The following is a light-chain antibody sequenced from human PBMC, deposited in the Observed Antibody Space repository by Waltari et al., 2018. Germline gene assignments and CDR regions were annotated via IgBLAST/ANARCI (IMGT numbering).Light chain of an antibody. V-gene: IGLV3-10*01. Sequence: SYELTQPPSVSVSPGQTARITCSGDAFPKKSTYWYQQKSGQAPVLVIYEDSKRPSGIPERFSGSSSGTMATLTISGAQVEDEADYYCYSTDSSGNHSVVFGGGTKLTVL. J-gene: IGLJ2*01. CDR3: YSTDSSGNHSVV. CDR1: AFPKKS. CDR2: EDS.